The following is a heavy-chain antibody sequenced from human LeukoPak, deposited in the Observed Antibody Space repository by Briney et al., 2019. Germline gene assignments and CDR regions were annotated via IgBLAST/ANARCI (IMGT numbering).Heavy chain of an antibody. D-gene: IGHD3-9*01. Sequence: GASVKVSCKASGYTFTSYDINWVRQATGQGLEWMGWMNPNSGNTGYAQKFQGRVTITRNTSISTAYMELSSLRSDDTAVYYCARGPHSNLRYFDWLLDDNWFDPWGQGTLVTVSS. J-gene: IGHJ5*02. CDR3: ARGPHSNLRYFDWLLDDNWFDP. V-gene: IGHV1-8*03. CDR2: MNPNSGNT. CDR1: GYTFTSYD.